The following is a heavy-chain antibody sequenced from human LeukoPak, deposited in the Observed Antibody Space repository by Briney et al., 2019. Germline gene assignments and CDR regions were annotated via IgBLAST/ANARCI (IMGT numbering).Heavy chain of an antibody. CDR2: IIPILGIA. J-gene: IGHJ4*02. V-gene: IGHV1-69*04. CDR3: ARDHDNYYDSSGYYVDY. Sequence: GSSVKVSCKASGGTFSGYAISWVRQAPGQGLEWMGRIIPILGIANYAQKFQGRVTITADKSTSTAYMELSSLRSENTAVYYCARDHDNYYDSSGYYVDYWGQGTLVTVSS. D-gene: IGHD3-22*01. CDR1: GGTFSGYA.